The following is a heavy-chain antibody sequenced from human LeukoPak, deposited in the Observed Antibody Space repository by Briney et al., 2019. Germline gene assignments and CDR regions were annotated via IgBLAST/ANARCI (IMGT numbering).Heavy chain of an antibody. Sequence: SETLSLTCAVYGGSFSGYYWSWIRQPPGKGLEWIGEINHSGSTNYNPSLRSRVTISVDTSKNQFSLKLSSVTAADTAVYYCARDAAADYWGQGTLVTVSS. CDR3: ARDAAADY. V-gene: IGHV4-34*01. D-gene: IGHD2-2*01. CDR1: GGSFSGYY. J-gene: IGHJ4*02. CDR2: INHSGST.